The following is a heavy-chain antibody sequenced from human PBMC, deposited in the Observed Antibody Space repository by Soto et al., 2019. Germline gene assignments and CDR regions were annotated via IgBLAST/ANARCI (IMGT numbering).Heavy chain of an antibody. Sequence: QVQLVQSGAEVKKPGSSVKVSCKASGDTFSGYSISWVRQAPGQGLEWMGGIIPLFGTTNYAQRFQDRVTITADISTSTAYMELSSLKSEDTAIYYCARELGSGYDPGDYWGQGTLVIVSS. V-gene: IGHV1-69*14. CDR3: ARELGSGYDPGDY. CDR1: GDTFSGYS. CDR2: IIPLFGTT. J-gene: IGHJ4*02. D-gene: IGHD5-12*01.